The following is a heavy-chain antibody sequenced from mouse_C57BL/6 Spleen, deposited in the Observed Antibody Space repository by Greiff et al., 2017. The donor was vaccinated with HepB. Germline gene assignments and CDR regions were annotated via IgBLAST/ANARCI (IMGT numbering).Heavy chain of an antibody. CDR3: ARQGLYDYDSAWFAY. CDR1: GFTFSDYY. D-gene: IGHD2-4*01. Sequence: EVMLVESGGGLVQPGGSLKLSCAASGFTFSDYYIYWVRQTPEKRLEWVAYISNGGGSTYYPDTVKGRFTISRDNAKNTLYLQMSRLKSEDTAMYYCARQGLYDYDSAWFAYWGQGTLVTVSA. CDR2: ISNGGGST. J-gene: IGHJ3*01. V-gene: IGHV5-12*01.